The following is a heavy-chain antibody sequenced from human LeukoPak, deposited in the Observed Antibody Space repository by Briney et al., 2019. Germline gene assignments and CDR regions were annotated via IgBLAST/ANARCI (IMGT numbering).Heavy chain of an antibody. CDR1: GFSLITSGVG. J-gene: IGHJ3*02. V-gene: IGHV2-5*02. Sequence: SGPTLVNPTQTLTLTCSFSGFSLITSGVGVGWIRQPPGKALEWLAVIYWDDDKRYSPSLKSRLTITKDTSKNQVVLTMTSVGPVDTATYYCARPFYYGSGYCASAFDIWGQGTLVTVSS. D-gene: IGHD3-10*01. CDR2: IYWDDDK. CDR3: ARPFYYGSGYCASAFDI.